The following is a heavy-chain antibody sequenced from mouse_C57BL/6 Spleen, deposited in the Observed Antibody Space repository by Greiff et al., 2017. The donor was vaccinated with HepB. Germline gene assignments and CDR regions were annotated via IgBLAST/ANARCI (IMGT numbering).Heavy chain of an antibody. CDR3: ARGGYGSSYGWFAY. D-gene: IGHD1-1*01. CDR1: GYAFSSSW. CDR2: IYPGDGDT. V-gene: IGHV1-82*01. Sequence: QVQLQQSGPELVKPGASVKISCKASGYAFSSSWMNWVKQRPGKGLEWIGRIYPGDGDTNYNGKFKGKATLNADKSSSTAYMQLISLTSVDSAVYFCARGGYGSSYGWFAYWGQGTLVTVSA. J-gene: IGHJ3*01.